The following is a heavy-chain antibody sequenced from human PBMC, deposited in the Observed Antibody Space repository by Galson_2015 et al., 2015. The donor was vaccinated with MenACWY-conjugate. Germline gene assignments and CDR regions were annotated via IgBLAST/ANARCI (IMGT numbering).Heavy chain of an antibody. V-gene: IGHV3-48*02. J-gene: IGHJ4*02. Sequence: SLRLSCAASGFTFSSYSMNWVRQAPGKGLEWVSYISSSSSTIYYADSVKGRFTISRDNAKNSLYLQMNGLRDEDTAVYYCAKDQAHYDFHQPFDYWGQGTLVTVSS. CDR1: GFTFSSYS. D-gene: IGHD3-3*01. CDR2: ISSSSSTI. CDR3: AKDQAHYDFHQPFDY.